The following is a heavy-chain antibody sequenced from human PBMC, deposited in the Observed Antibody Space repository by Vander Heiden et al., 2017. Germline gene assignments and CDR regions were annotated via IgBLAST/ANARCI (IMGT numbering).Heavy chain of an antibody. CDR1: GGSISSSSYY. CDR2: VYYSGST. D-gene: IGHD6-6*01. CDR3: ARNLNEHVPYYFDY. Sequence: HLQLQESGPGLVKPSETLSLTCTVSGGSISSSSYYWGWIRQPPGKGLEWIGSVYYSGSTDYNPSLKRRVTISVDTSKNQFSLKLSSVTAADTAVFYCARNLNEHVPYYFDYWGHGTLVTVSS. V-gene: IGHV4-39*01. J-gene: IGHJ4*01.